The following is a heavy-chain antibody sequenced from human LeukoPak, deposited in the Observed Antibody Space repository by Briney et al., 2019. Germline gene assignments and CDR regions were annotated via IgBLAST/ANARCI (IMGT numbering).Heavy chain of an antibody. V-gene: IGHV4-39*01. Sequence: GSLRLSCAVSGFTFSNYAMSWVRQPPGKGLEWIANIYYSGSTYYNPSLKSRVTISVDTSKNQFSLRLNSVTAADTSIYYCARIPTNAVPSAHNGFDIWGQGTMLTVSS. D-gene: IGHD6-19*01. CDR1: GFTFSNYA. J-gene: IGHJ3*02. CDR2: IYYSGST. CDR3: ARIPTNAVPSAHNGFDI.